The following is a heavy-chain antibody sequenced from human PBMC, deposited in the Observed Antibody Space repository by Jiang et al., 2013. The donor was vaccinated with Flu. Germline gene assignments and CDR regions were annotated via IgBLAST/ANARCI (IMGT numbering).Heavy chain of an antibody. V-gene: IGHV3-30*02. CDR1: GFTFSSYG. CDR3: AKEGLGWAAGAHLDY. D-gene: IGHD1-26*01. J-gene: IGHJ4*02. Sequence: LLEVWGRRGPAWGSLRLSCAASGFTFSSYGMHWVRQAPGKGLEWVAFIRYDGSNKYYADSVKGRFTISRDNSKNTLYLQMNSLRAEDTAVYYCAKEGLGWAAGAHLDYWGQGTLVTVSS. CDR2: IRYDGSNK.